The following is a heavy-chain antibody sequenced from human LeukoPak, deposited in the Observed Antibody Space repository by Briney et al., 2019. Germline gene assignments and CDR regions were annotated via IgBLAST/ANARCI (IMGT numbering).Heavy chain of an antibody. Sequence: GGSLRLSCAASGLSITSYSMNWVRQAPGKGLEWVSHISSSSTTIEYADSVKGRFTISRDNAKNPLYLQMNSQRDEDTAVYYCARLTVVTATRSLDSWGQGTLVTVSS. J-gene: IGHJ4*02. CDR3: ARLTVVTATRSLDS. D-gene: IGHD2-21*02. CDR2: ISSSSTTI. V-gene: IGHV3-48*02. CDR1: GLSITSYS.